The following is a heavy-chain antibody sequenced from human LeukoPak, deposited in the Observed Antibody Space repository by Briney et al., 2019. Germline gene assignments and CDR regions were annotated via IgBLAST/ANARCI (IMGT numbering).Heavy chain of an antibody. Sequence: GGSLRLSCAASGFTFSSYTMNWVRQAPGKGLEWVSGIYGSGGASFYADSVKGRFTISRDNSQNTVFLQMDSLRDEDTALYYCAKDLRKDGIWDIDYWGQGTLVTVSS. D-gene: IGHD1-20*01. J-gene: IGHJ4*02. CDR1: GFTFSSYT. V-gene: IGHV3-23*01. CDR3: AKDLRKDGIWDIDY. CDR2: IYGSGGAS.